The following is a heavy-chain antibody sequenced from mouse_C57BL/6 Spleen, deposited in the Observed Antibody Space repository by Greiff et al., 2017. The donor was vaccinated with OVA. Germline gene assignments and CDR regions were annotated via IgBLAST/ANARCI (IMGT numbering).Heavy chain of an antibody. Sequence: QVQLQQPGAELVKPGASVKLSCKASGYTFTSYWMHWVKQRPGQGLEWIGMIHPNSGSTNYNEKFKSKATLTVDKSSSQAYMQLNSLASEDSAVYYGACFVSYYRFAYWGQGTLVTVSS. J-gene: IGHJ3*01. CDR1: GYTFTSYW. D-gene: IGHD1-1*01. CDR3: ACFVSYYRFAY. V-gene: IGHV1-64*01. CDR2: IHPNSGST.